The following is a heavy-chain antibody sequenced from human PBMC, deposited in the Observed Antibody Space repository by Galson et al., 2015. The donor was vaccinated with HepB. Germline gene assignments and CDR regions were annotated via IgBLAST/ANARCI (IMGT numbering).Heavy chain of an antibody. CDR1: GFSVGDTY. CDR3: VRDRAGP. V-gene: IGHV3-66*01. J-gene: IGHJ5*02. Sequence: SLRLSCAASGFSVGDTYISWVRQAPGKGLEWVSIIYDGDATYYVDSVKGRFIISRDISKNTLYLQMNNLRVEDTAAYYCVRDRAGPWGQGTLVTVSS. D-gene: IGHD3-10*01. CDR2: IYDGDAT.